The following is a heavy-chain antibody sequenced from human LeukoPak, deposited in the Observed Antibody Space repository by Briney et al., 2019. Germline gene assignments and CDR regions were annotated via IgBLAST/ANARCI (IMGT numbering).Heavy chain of an antibody. CDR1: GFSLSSSGLR. V-gene: IGHV2-70*01. CDR2: IDWDDDK. J-gene: IGHJ4*02. CDR3: ARIYRYCSTTSCYVSDY. D-gene: IGHD2-2*01. Sequence: SVPTLLNPTQTLPLTCSFAGFSLSSSGLRVSWIRQPPGKVLESLAPIDWDDDKYYSTSLKTRLTISKGTSKNQVVLTMTNMDPVDTATYYCARIYRYCSTTSCYVSDYWGQGTLVTVSS.